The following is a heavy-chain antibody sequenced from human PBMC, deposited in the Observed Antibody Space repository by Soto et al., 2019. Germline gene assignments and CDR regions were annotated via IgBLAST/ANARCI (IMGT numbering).Heavy chain of an antibody. CDR3: ALIKPYPYQFDI. V-gene: IGHV2-5*02. J-gene: IGHJ3*02. CDR2: IYWDDDK. Sequence: QITLKESGPTLVKPTQTLTLTCTFSGFSLSTSGVGVGWIRQPPGKALERLALIYWDDDKRYSPSLKSRLTITKDTSKNQVVLTMTNMDPVDTATYYCALIKPYPYQFDIWGQGTMVTVSS. D-gene: IGHD3-16*01. CDR1: GFSLSTSGVG.